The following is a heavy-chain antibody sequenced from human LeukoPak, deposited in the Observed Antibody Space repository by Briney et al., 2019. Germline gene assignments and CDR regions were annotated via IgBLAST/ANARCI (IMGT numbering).Heavy chain of an antibody. CDR2: ITSSSTYR. Sequence: GGSLRLSCAASGFTFSTYSMNWVRQAPGKGLEWVSSITSSSTYRYYADSVKGRFTISKDNAKNSLYLQMNSLRAEDTAVYYCATEDATAVTKALNFWGQGTLVTVSS. CDR3: ATEDATAVTKALNF. D-gene: IGHD4-17*01. V-gene: IGHV3-21*01. CDR1: GFTFSTYS. J-gene: IGHJ4*02.